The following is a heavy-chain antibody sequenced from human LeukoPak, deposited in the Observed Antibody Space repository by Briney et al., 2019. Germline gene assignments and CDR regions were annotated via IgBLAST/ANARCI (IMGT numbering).Heavy chain of an antibody. CDR3: ARRRSSMVRGDWGSYYFDY. D-gene: IGHD3-10*01. V-gene: IGHV3-20*04. Sequence: GGSLRLSCAASGFTFSSYWMSWVRQAPGKGLEWVSGINWNGGSTGYADSVKGRFTISRDNAKNSLYLQMNSLRAEDTALYYCARRRSSMVRGDWGSYYFDYWGQGTLVTVSS. CDR2: INWNGGST. CDR1: GFTFSSYW. J-gene: IGHJ4*02.